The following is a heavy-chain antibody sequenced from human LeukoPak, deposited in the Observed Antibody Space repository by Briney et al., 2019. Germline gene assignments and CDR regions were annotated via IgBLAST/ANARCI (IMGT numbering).Heavy chain of an antibody. CDR2: ISGSGGST. CDR3: AKNPRGYGDYFFDY. J-gene: IGHJ4*02. V-gene: IGHV3-23*01. Sequence: PGGTLRLSCAASGFTFSSYGMSWVRQAPGKGLEWVSAISGSGGSTYYADSVKGRFTISRDNSKNTLYLQMNSLRAEDTAVYYCAKNPRGYGDYFFDYWGQGTLVTVSS. D-gene: IGHD4-17*01. CDR1: GFTFSSYG.